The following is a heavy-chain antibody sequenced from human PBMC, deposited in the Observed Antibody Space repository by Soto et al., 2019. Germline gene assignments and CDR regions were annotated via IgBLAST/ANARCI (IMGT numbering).Heavy chain of an antibody. Sequence: QVQLQESGPGLVKPSETLSLTCTVSGGSVSSGSYYWSWIRQPPGKGLEWIGYIYYSGSTNYNPSLKSRVAISVDTSKNPFSLKLSSVTAADTAVYYCARDHYYDSSGYLFQHWGQGTLVTVSS. D-gene: IGHD3-22*01. V-gene: IGHV4-61*01. CDR3: ARDHYYDSSGYLFQH. CDR1: GGSVSSGSYY. CDR2: IYYSGST. J-gene: IGHJ1*01.